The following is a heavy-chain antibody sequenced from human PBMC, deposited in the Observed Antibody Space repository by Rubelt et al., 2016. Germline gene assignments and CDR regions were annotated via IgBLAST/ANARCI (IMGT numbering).Heavy chain of an antibody. CDR1: GGSISSSSYY. CDR3: ARGGGYGPFL. J-gene: IGHJ4*02. D-gene: IGHD4-17*01. CDR2: IYYSGST. Sequence: GPGLVKPSETLSLTCTVSGGSISSSSYYWGWIRQPPGKGLEWIGSIYYSGSTYYNPSLKSRVTISTDASKNQFSLKMTSVTAADTAVYYCARGGGYGPFLWGQGTLVTVSS. V-gene: IGHV4-39*07.